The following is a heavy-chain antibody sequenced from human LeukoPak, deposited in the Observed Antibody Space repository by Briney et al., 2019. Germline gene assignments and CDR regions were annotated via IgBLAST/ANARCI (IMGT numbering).Heavy chain of an antibody. CDR1: GFTFSTYW. V-gene: IGHV3-7*01. Sequence: GGSLRLSCAVSGFTFSTYWMSWVRQAPGKGLEWVANIKQDGSQKYYVHSVKGRFTISRDNAKNSLYLQMNSLRAEDTAVYYCARGLPGNLFDYWGQGTLVTVSS. J-gene: IGHJ4*02. CDR2: IKQDGSQK. CDR3: ARGLPGNLFDY.